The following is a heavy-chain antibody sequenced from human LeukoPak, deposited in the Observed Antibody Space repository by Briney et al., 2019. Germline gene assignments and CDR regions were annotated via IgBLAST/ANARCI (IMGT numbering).Heavy chain of an antibody. CDR3: ARRRLGMARFDY. J-gene: IGHJ4*02. Sequence: SETLSLTCAVYGGSFSGYYWSWIRQPPGKGLEWIGEINHSGSTNYNPSLKSRVTISVDTSKNQFSLKLSSVTAADTAVYYCARRRLGMARFDYWGQGTLVTVSS. V-gene: IGHV4-34*01. D-gene: IGHD5-24*01. CDR2: INHSGST. CDR1: GGSFSGYY.